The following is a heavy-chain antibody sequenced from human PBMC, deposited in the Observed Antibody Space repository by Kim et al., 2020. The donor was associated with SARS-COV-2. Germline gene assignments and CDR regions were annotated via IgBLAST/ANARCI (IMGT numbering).Heavy chain of an antibody. CDR3: ARQAVAGSFDY. J-gene: IGHJ4*02. V-gene: IGHV1-18*01. Sequence: NTNYAQKFPGTVTMTTDTATSTAYMELRSLRSDDTAVYYCARQAVAGSFDYWGQGTLVTVSS. D-gene: IGHD6-19*01. CDR2: NT.